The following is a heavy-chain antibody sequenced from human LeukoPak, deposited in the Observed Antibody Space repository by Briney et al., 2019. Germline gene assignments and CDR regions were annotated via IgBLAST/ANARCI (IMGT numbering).Heavy chain of an antibody. J-gene: IGHJ4*02. V-gene: IGHV1-69*02. D-gene: IGHD3/OR15-3a*01. CDR2: IIPILGIA. Sequence: VASVKVSCKASGGTFSSYTISWVRQAPGQGLEWMGRIIPILGIANYAQKFQSRVTITADKSTSTAYMELSSLRSEDTAVYYCASGTGGMVYDYWGQGTLVTVSS. CDR1: GGTFSSYT. CDR3: ASGTGGMVYDY.